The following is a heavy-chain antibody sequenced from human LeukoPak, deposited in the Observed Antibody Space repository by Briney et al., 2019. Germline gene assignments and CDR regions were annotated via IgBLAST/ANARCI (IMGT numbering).Heavy chain of an antibody. Sequence: SETLSLTCTVSGGSISSGSYYWSWIRQPAGKGLEWIGRIYTSGSTNYNPSLKSRVTISVDTSKNQFSLKLSSVTAADTAVYYCARSPYDSSGYYYYYYYMDVWGKGTTVTVSS. CDR1: GGSISSGSYY. CDR3: ARSPYDSSGYYYYYYYMDV. CDR2: IYTSGST. D-gene: IGHD3-22*01. V-gene: IGHV4-61*02. J-gene: IGHJ6*03.